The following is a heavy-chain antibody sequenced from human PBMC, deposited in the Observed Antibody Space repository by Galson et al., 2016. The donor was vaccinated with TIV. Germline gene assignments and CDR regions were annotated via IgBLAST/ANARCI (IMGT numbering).Heavy chain of an antibody. V-gene: IGHV3-53*01. J-gene: IGHJ6*02. D-gene: IGHD3-10*01. CDR2: IYSAGNT. CDR3: ARVSGVVRVYGLDV. CDR1: GFTVSGTS. Sequence: SLRLSCAGSGFTVSGTSMSWVRQAPGKGLEWVSLIYSAGNTFYADSVKGRFTLSRDNSKNTVYLQISSLRVEDTAVYYCARVSGVVRVYGLDVWGQGTMVTVAS.